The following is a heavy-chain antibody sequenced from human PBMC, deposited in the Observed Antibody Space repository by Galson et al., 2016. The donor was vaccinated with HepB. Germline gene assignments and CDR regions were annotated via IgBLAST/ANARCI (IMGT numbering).Heavy chain of an antibody. D-gene: IGHD3-10*01. CDR3: AKDFGDYYGSGTFLTYFDF. CDR1: GFTFDDYA. CDR2: ISWNSDSI. V-gene: IGHV3-9*01. Sequence: SLRLSCAASGFTFDDYAVHWVRQPPGKGLEWVASISWNSDSIGYADSVKGRFTISGDNAKNSLYLEMNSLRPEGTALYYCAKDFGDYYGSGTFLTYFDFWGHGTRVTVSS. J-gene: IGHJ4*01.